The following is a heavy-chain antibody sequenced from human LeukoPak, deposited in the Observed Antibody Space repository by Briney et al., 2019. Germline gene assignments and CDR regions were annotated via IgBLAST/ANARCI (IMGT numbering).Heavy chain of an antibody. D-gene: IGHD1-14*01. CDR1: GDSISNYY. CDR2: IYYSGGT. V-gene: IGHV4-59*08. J-gene: IGHJ5*02. CDR3: ARLPLRSWFDP. Sequence: SETLSLTCTVSGDSISNYYWSWIRQPPGKGLEWIGYIYYSGGTNYNPSLKSRVTISVDTSKNQFSLKLTSVTAADTAVYYCARLPLRSWFDPWGQGTLVTVSS.